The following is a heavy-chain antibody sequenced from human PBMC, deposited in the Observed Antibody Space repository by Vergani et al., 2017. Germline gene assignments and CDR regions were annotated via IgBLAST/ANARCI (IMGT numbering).Heavy chain of an antibody. CDR1: GWSFSGYY. CDR2: INHSGST. CDR3: ASGRXYQLLYSYYYCMDL. Sequence: QVQLQQWGAGLLKPSETLSLTCAVYGWSFSGYYWSWLRQPPGKGLEWIGEINHSGSTNYNPSLKSRVPISVDTSKNQFSMKRCSVTTADTSVYYCASGRXYQLLYSYYYCMDLWGKGTTVTVSS. V-gene: IGHV4-34*01. J-gene: IGHJ6*03. D-gene: IGHD2-2*01.